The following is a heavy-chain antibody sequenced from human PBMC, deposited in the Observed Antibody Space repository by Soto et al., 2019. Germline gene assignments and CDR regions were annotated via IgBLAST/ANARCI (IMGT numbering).Heavy chain of an antibody. J-gene: IGHJ6*03. V-gene: IGHV1-69*08. CDR3: ARDLYGYYGSGPFYYMDV. CDR2: IIPILDTV. Sequence: QVQLVQSGAEVKKPGSSVKVSCKASGGTFSSYTIGWVRQAPGQGLEWMGRIIPILDTVNYAQKFQGRVTITADKSTSRAYMELSSLRSEDTAVYYCARDLYGYYGSGPFYYMDVWGKGPAVTVSS. CDR1: GGTFSSYT. D-gene: IGHD4-17*01.